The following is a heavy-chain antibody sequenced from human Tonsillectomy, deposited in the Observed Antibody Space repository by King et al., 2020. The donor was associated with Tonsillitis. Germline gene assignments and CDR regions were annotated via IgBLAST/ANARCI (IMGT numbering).Heavy chain of an antibody. CDR1: GYTFTSYD. CDR3: AGWGRDQSAAGTLVDCDF. Sequence: GQLVQSGAEVKKPGASVKVSCKASGYTFTSYDINWVRQATGQGLEWMGWMNPNSGNTGYAQKFQGRVTMTRNTSISTAYMELSSLRSEDTAVYYCAGWGRDQSAAGTLVDCDFWGQGTRVTVSS. D-gene: IGHD6-13*01. J-gene: IGHJ4*02. V-gene: IGHV1-8*01. CDR2: MNPNSGNT.